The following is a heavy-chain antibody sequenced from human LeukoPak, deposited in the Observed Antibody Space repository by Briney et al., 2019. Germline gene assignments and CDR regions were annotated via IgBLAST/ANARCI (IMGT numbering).Heavy chain of an antibody. CDR1: GFTFSSYY. CDR2: IKSDGSVT. Sequence: PGGSLRLSCAASGFTFSSYYMHWVRQAPGKGLVWVSRIKSDGSVTGYADSVKGRFTISRDNAKNTVYLQMNSLRAEDTAVYYCARDWIDRGTFDPWGQGTLSPSPQ. D-gene: IGHD2-2*03. V-gene: IGHV3-74*01. CDR3: ARDWIDRGTFDP. J-gene: IGHJ5*02.